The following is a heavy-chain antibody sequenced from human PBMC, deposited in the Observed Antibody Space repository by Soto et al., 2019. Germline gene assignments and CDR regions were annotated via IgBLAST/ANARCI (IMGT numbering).Heavy chain of an antibody. CDR1: GGTFGSYA. CDR3: ATALGCRSTSCTLDY. J-gene: IGHJ4*02. V-gene: IGHV1-69*13. CDR2: IIPVSGAA. D-gene: IGHD2-2*01. Sequence: ASVKVSCKASGGTFGSYAFSWVRQAPSQGLEWMGGIIPVSGAAHYAQKFQGRVTITADESTSTAYMELSSLSSQDTAVYYCATALGCRSTSCTLDYWGQGTRVTVSS.